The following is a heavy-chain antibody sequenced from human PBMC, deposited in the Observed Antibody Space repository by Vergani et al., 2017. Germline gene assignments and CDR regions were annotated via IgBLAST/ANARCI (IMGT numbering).Heavy chain of an antibody. CDR2: IIPILGIA. CDR3: AGDIRSAGGLCNVEGYYYYYMDV. CDR1: GGTFSSYT. V-gene: IGHV1-69*08. J-gene: IGHJ6*03. Sequence: QVQLVQSGAEVKKPGSSVKVSCKASGGTFSSYTISWVRQAPGQGLEWMGRIIPILGIANYAQKFQGRVTITADKSTSTAYMELSSLRSEDTAVYYCAGDIRSAGGLCNVEGYYYYYMDVWGKGTTVTVSS. D-gene: IGHD2-8*02.